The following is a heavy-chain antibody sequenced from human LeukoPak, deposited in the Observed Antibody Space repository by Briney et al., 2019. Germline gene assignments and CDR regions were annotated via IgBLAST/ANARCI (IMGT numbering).Heavy chain of an antibody. CDR3: XXXXXYQLGGGWFDP. Sequence: SETLSLTCTVSGGSISSSSYSWGWIRQPPGKGLEWIGSIYYSGSTYYNPSLKSRVTISVDTSKNQFSLKLSSVTAADTAVYXXXXXXXYQLGGGWFDPWGQGTLVTVSS. V-gene: IGHV4-39*01. CDR2: IYYSGST. D-gene: IGHD2-2*01. J-gene: IGHJ5*02. CDR1: GGSISSSSYS.